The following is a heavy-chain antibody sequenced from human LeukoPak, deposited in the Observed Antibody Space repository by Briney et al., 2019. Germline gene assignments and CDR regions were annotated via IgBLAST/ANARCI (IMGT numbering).Heavy chain of an antibody. J-gene: IGHJ6*02. Sequence: ASVKVSCKASGYTFTSYYMHWVRQAPGQGLEWMGIIDPSGGSTSYAQKFQGRVTMTRDTSTSTVYMELSSLRSKDTAVYYCARDQAISPTVTTDGMDVWGQGTTVTVSS. D-gene: IGHD4-17*01. CDR1: GYTFTSYY. CDR3: ARDQAISPTVTTDGMDV. CDR2: IDPSGGST. V-gene: IGHV1-46*01.